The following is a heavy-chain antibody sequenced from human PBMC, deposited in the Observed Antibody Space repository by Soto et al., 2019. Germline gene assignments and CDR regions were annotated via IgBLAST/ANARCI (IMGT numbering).Heavy chain of an antibody. V-gene: IGHV3-74*01. CDR3: ARVGITMVRGRVI. CDR1: GFTFSSYW. D-gene: IGHD3-10*01. CDR2: INSDGSST. Sequence: PRLSCAASGFTFSSYWMHWVRQAPGKGLVWVSRINSDGSSTSYADSVKGRFTISRDNAKNTLYLQMNSLRAEDTAVYYCARVGITMVRGRVIWGQGTMVTVSS. J-gene: IGHJ3*02.